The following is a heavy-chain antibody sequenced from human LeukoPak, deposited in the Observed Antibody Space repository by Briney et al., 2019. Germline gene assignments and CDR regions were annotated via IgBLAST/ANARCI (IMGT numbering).Heavy chain of an antibody. V-gene: IGHV3-23*01. CDR2: IGAGGTFT. CDR1: GFTFSSYA. J-gene: IGHJ4*02. Sequence: GGSLRLSCTASGFTFSSYAMNWVRQAPGKGLEWVSGIGAGGTFTYYADSVKGRFTIFRDNSKNTLYLQMNSLRAEDTAVYYCAKGGHGGGLVLLASSYFDFWGQGILVTVSS. D-gene: IGHD3/OR15-3a*01. CDR3: AKGGHGGGLVLLASSYFDF.